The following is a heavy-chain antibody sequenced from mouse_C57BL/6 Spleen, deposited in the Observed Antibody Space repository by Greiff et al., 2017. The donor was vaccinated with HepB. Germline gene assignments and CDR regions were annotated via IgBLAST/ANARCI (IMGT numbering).Heavy chain of an antibody. CDR1: GYTFTSYD. CDR3: ARRIGRYDGYFDV. CDR2: IYPRDGST. Sequence: VKLMESGPELVKPGASVKLSCKASGYTFTSYDINWVKQRPGQGLEWIGWIYPRDGSTKYNEKFKGKATLTVDTSSSTAYMELHSLTSEDSAVYFCARRIGRYDGYFDVWGTGTTVTVSS. D-gene: IGHD2-12*01. V-gene: IGHV1-85*01. J-gene: IGHJ1*03.